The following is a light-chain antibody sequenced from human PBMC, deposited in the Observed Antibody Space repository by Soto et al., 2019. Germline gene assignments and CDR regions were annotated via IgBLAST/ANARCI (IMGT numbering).Light chain of an antibody. CDR2: GAS. V-gene: IGKV3-15*01. CDR1: QSVSTT. J-gene: IGKJ4*01. Sequence: EIVMTQSPATLSVSLGERVTLSCRASQSVSTTLAWYQQKPGQAPRLLIYGASTRATGIPARFSGSRSGTEFTLTISSLQSEDFAVYYCHQYNNWPPAFGGGTKVDIK. CDR3: HQYNNWPPA.